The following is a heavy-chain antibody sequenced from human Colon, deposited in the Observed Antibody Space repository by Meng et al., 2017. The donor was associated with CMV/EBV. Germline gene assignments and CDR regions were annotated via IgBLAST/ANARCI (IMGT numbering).Heavy chain of an antibody. D-gene: IGHD6-13*01. Sequence: GESLKISCATSGFTFSSYSMNWVRQAPGKGLEWVSSISSSSSYIYYADSVKGRFTISRDNAKNSLYLQMNSLRAEDTAVYYCATTRVATAGTGWGQGTLVTVSS. CDR2: ISSSSSYI. V-gene: IGHV3-21*01. CDR1: GFTFSSYS. CDR3: ATTRVATAGTG. J-gene: IGHJ4*02.